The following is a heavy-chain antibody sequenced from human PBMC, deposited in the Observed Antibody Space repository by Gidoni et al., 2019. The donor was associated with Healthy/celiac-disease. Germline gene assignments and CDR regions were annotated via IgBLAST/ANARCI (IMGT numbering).Heavy chain of an antibody. CDR3: ARATSAGLQG. Sequence: QVQLQQWGAGLLKPSETLSLTCAVSGGSFSGYYWSWIRQPPGKGLEWIGEINHSGSTNYNPSLKSRVTISVDTSKNQFSLKLSSVTAADTAVYYCARATSAGLQGWGQGTMVTVSS. J-gene: IGHJ3*01. CDR1: GGSFSGYY. V-gene: IGHV4-34*01. D-gene: IGHD3-16*01. CDR2: INHSGST.